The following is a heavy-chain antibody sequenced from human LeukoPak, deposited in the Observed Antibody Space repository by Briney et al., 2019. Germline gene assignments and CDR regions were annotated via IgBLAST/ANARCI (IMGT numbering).Heavy chain of an antibody. V-gene: IGHV3-23*01. CDR2: ISDSGGST. J-gene: IGHJ4*02. CDR1: GFTFRSYA. Sequence: GGSLRLSCAASGFTFRSYAMSWVRQAPGKGLEWVSAISDSGGSTYYADSAKGRFTISRDNSKNTLYLQMNSLRAEDTAVYYCAKDRTWGGDTSFDLWRQGTRVSVSS. D-gene: IGHD3-16*01. CDR3: AKDRTWGGDTSFDL.